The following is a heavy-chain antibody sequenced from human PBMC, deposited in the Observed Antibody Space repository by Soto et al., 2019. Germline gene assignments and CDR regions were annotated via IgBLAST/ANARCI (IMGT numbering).Heavy chain of an antibody. CDR2: ISFDGANK. Sequence: RVPRRSCADSGFNFSTYPMHWVRQAPGKGLEWVADISFDGANKHYADSVKGRFTISRGNSTNTLYLQMNSLRAEDTAVYYCARDRGLIRYGSSGMYVCGLRNTVTVSS. V-gene: IGHV3-30-3*01. CDR1: GFNFSTYP. J-gene: IGHJ6*02. D-gene: IGHD3-10*01. CDR3: ARDRGLIRYGSSGMYV.